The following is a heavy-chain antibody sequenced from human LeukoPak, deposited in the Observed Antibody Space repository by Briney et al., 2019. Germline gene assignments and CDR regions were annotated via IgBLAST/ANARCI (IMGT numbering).Heavy chain of an antibody. V-gene: IGHV1-69*13. CDR1: GGTFSSYA. J-gene: IGHJ6*03. CDR3: ARASFGVVIGYYYYMDV. Sequence: SVKVSCKASGGTFSSYAISWVRQAPGQGLEWTGGIIPIFGTANYAQKFQGRVTITADESTSTAYMELSSLRSEDTAVYYCARASFGVVIGYYYYMDVWGKGTTVTVSS. D-gene: IGHD3-3*01. CDR2: IIPIFGTA.